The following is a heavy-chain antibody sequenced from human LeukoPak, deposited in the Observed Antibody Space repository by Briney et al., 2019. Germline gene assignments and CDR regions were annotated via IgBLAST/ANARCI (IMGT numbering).Heavy chain of an antibody. CDR3: ARRDFTYYCGSGTPHANWFDP. CDR2: IYPGDSDT. J-gene: IGHJ5*02. V-gene: IGHV5-51*01. Sequence: GESLKISCKGSGYSFTSYWIGWVRQMPGKGLEWMGIIYPGDSDTRYSPSFQGQVTISADKSISTAYLQWSSLKASDTAMYYCARRDFTYYCGSGTPHANWFDPWGQGTLVTVSS. D-gene: IGHD3-10*01. CDR1: GYSFTSYW.